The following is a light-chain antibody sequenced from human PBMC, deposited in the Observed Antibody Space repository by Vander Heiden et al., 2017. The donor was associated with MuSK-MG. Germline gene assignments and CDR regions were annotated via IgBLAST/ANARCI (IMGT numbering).Light chain of an antibody. CDR1: SLRKFY. V-gene: IGLV3-19*01. Sequence: SSELTQDPDVSVALGQTAQTTCQGDSLRKFYTSWYQQKAGQAPVLVFYGKNKRPSGIPDRISGTRSGDTASLTIAGAQAEDEAEYYCHSRDSSGDHVVFGGGTKLTVL. CDR2: GKN. J-gene: IGLJ2*01. CDR3: HSRDSSGDHVV.